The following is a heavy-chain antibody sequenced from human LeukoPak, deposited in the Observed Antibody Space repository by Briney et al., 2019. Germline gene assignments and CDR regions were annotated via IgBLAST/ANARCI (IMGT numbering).Heavy chain of an antibody. Sequence: GGSLRLSCAASGFTFSSYSMNWVRQAPGKGLEWVSSISSSSSYIYYADSVKGRFTISRDNAKNSLYLQMNSLRAEDTAVYYCARVSGTKGGYLQHWGQGTLVTVSS. D-gene: IGHD1-1*01. CDR1: GFTFSSYS. CDR3: ARVSGTKGGYLQH. V-gene: IGHV3-21*01. J-gene: IGHJ1*01. CDR2: ISSSSSYI.